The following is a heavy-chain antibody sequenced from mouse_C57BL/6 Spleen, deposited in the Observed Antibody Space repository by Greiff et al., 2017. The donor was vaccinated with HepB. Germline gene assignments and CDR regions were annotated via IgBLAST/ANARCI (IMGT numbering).Heavy chain of an antibody. CDR3: GRGRGLFAY. D-gene: IGHD6-2*01. V-gene: IGHV1-50*01. CDR1: GYTFTSYW. CDR2: IDPSDSYT. Sequence: QVQLQQPGAELVKPGASVKLSCKASGYTFTSYWMQWVKQRPGQGLEWIGEIDPSDSYTNYNQKFKGKATLTVDTSSSTAYMQLSSLTSEDSAVYYCGRGRGLFAYWGEGTLVTVSA. J-gene: IGHJ3*01.